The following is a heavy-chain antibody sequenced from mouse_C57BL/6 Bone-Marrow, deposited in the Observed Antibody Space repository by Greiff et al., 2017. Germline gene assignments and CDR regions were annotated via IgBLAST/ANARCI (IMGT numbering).Heavy chain of an antibody. V-gene: IGHV1-69*01. CDR3: TREGHGSSYDWYFDV. D-gene: IGHD1-1*01. CDR2: IDPSDSYT. CDR1: GYTFTSYW. J-gene: IGHJ1*03. Sequence: VQLQQPGAELVMPGASVKLSCKASGYTFTSYWMHWVKQRPGQGLEWIGEIDPSDSYTNYNQKVKGKSTLTVDKASSTAYMQLSSLTSEDSAVYYCTREGHGSSYDWYFDVWGTGTTVTVSS.